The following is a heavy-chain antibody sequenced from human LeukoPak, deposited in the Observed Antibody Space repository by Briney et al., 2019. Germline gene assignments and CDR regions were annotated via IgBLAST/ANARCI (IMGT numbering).Heavy chain of an antibody. Sequence: SETLSLTCTVTGGSISSYYWSWIRQPAGKGLEWIGRIYTSGSTNYNPSLKSRVTMSVDTSKNQFSLKLSSVTAADTAVYYCARHSYGSGSYYIYYYYMDVWGKGTTVTISS. D-gene: IGHD3-10*01. CDR2: IYTSGST. CDR1: GGSISSYY. CDR3: ARHSYGSGSYYIYYYYMDV. V-gene: IGHV4-4*07. J-gene: IGHJ6*03.